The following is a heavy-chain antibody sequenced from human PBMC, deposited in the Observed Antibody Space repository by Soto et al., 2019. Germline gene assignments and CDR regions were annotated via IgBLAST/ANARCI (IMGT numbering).Heavy chain of an antibody. CDR1: GGTFSTYA. CDR3: ARARESLMISSHSVFDN. V-gene: IGHV1-69*01. Sequence: QVQLVQSGAEEKKPGSSVKVSCKASGGTFSTYAISWVRQAPGQGLEWMGGIVPILGTTNYAQRFQDRVTITADASDSTAYMEVTRLRFEDTDVYYCARARESLMISSHSVFDNWGQGTLLTVSS. J-gene: IGHJ4*02. D-gene: IGHD2-21*01. CDR2: IVPILGTT.